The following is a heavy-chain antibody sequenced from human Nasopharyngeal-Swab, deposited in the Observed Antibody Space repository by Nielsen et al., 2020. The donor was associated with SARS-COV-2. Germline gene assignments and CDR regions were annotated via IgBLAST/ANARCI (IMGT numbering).Heavy chain of an antibody. Sequence: SETLSLTCTVTGGSISSTFYYWSWIRRPAGRGLEWIGRIHTTGSTNYNPSLKSRVTISVGTSKNLLFLKLTSVTAADTAVYYCARYTNGRMDYWGQGILVTVSS. D-gene: IGHD2-8*01. CDR2: IHTTGST. CDR3: ARYTNGRMDY. J-gene: IGHJ4*02. CDR1: GGSISSTFYY. V-gene: IGHV4-61*02.